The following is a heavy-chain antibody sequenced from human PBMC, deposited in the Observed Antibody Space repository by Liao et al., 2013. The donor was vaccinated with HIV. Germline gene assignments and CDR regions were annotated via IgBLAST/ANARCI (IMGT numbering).Heavy chain of an antibody. J-gene: IGHJ4*02. CDR3: TSDFLR. Sequence: QVQLQESGPGLVKPSQTLSLTCTVSGGSISSGTHYWSWIRQPAGKGLEWIGRIYTSGSTNYSPSLKSRVTISVDTSKNQFYLSLTSVNAADTAVYYCTSDFLRWGQGTLVTVSS. D-gene: IGHD3-3*01. CDR2: IYTSGST. CDR1: GGSISSGTHY. V-gene: IGHV4-61*02.